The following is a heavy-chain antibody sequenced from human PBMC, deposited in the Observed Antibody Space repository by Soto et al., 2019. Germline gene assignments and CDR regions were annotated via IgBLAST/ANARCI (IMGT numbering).Heavy chain of an antibody. CDR3: ASRITAGY. D-gene: IGHD1-20*01. J-gene: IGHJ4*02. Sequence: QVQLVESGGGVVQPGGSLRLSCAVSGFTFSNSGMHWVRQAPGKGLEWVALISSNGLTKYYADSVKGRFTISRDNSKDTLYLQMDSLRPEDTALYYCASRITAGYRGQGTLVTVSS. CDR1: GFTFSNSG. CDR2: ISSNGLTK. V-gene: IGHV3-30*03.